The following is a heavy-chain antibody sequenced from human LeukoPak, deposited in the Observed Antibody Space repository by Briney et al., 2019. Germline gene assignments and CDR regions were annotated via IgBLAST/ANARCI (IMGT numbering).Heavy chain of an antibody. CDR2: ISSTSNYI. V-gene: IGHV3-21*01. J-gene: IGHJ3*02. CDR1: GFTFSSYS. D-gene: IGHD1-26*01. CDR3: ARAHSGSYLGDAFDI. Sequence: GGSLRLSCAASGFTFSSYSMNWVRQAPGKGLEWVSSISSTSNYIYSADSVKGRFTISRDNAKNSVYLQMNSRRAEDTAVYYCARAHSGSYLGDAFDIWGQGTMVTVSS.